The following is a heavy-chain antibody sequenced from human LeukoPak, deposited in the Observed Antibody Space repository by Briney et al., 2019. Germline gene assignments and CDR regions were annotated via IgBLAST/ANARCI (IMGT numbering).Heavy chain of an antibody. Sequence: ASVKVSCKASGCTFTGYYMHWVRQAPGQGLEWMGWINPNSGGTNYAQKFQGRVTMTRDTSISTAYMELSRLRSDDTAVYYCARVPYYYDSSGYLVYWGQGTLVTVSS. J-gene: IGHJ4*02. D-gene: IGHD3-22*01. CDR1: GCTFTGYY. CDR2: INPNSGGT. V-gene: IGHV1-2*02. CDR3: ARVPYYYDSSGYLVY.